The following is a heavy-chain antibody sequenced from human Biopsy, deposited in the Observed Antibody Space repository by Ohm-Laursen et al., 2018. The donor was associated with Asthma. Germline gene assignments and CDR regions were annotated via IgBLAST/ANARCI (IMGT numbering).Heavy chain of an antibody. CDR3: ARFKRGYSYGYAGVFDY. CDR1: GFTFSRYS. V-gene: IGHV3-48*02. J-gene: IGHJ4*02. Sequence: GSLRLSCTASGFTFSRYSMHWVRQAPGKGLEWVSYISSSSSTIYYADSVKGRFTISRDNAKNSLYLQMNSLRDEDTAVYYCARFKRGYSYGYAGVFDYWGQGTLVTVSS. CDR2: ISSSSSTI. D-gene: IGHD5-18*01.